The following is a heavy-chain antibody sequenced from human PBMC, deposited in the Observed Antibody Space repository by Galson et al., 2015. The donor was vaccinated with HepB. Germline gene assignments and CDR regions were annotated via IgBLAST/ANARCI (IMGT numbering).Heavy chain of an antibody. CDR2: IYYSGST. V-gene: IGHV4-39*01. Sequence: LSLTCTVSGGSISSSSYYWGWIRQPPGKGLGWIGSIYYSGSTYYNPSLKSRVTISVDTSKNQFSLKLSSVTAADTAVYYCASGGDSSGYYDVFGYWGQGTLVTVSS. CDR1: GGSISSSSYY. J-gene: IGHJ4*02. D-gene: IGHD3-22*01. CDR3: ASGGDSSGYYDVFGY.